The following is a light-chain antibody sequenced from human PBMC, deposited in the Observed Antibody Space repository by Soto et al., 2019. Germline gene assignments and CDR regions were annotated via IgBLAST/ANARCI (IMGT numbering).Light chain of an antibody. CDR3: QQYHTSPLT. CDR2: GAT. Sequence: EVVLTQSPGTLSLSPGEGDTLSCRASQSLSNNFLAWYQQKPGQAPRLLIYGATSRATGVPDRFSGSGSGTDFTLTINRLEPEDFAVYYCQQYHTSPLTFGQGTKVDIK. CDR1: QSLSNNF. V-gene: IGKV3-20*01. J-gene: IGKJ1*01.